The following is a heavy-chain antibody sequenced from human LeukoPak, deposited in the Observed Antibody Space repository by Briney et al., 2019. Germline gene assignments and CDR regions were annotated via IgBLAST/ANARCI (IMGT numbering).Heavy chain of an antibody. J-gene: IGHJ4*02. CDR3: ARFMFGGSYFDY. V-gene: IGHV4-30-4*01. Sequence: SQTLSLTCTVSGGSISSGDYYWSWIRQPPGKGLEWIAYMYYSGSTYYNPSLKSRVTISVDTSKNQFSLKLSSVTAADTAVYYCARFMFGGSYFDYWGQGTLVTVSS. D-gene: IGHD3-16*01. CDR2: MYYSGST. CDR1: GGSISSGDYY.